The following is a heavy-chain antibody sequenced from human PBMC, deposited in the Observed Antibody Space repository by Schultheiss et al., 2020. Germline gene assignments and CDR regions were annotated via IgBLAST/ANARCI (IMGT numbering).Heavy chain of an antibody. CDR1: GGSFSGYY. CDR3: ARNGAPPYGMDV. D-gene: IGHD2-8*01. Sequence: SATLSLTCAVYGGSFSGYYWSWIRQPPGKGLEWIGEINHSGSTNYNPSLKSRVTISVDTSKNQFSLKLSSVTAADTAVYYCARNGAPPYGMDVWGQGTMVTV. V-gene: IGHV4-34*01. J-gene: IGHJ6*02. CDR2: INHSGST.